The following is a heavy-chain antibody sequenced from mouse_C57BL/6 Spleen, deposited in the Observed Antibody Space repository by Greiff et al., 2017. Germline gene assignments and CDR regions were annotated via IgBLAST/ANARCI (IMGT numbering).Heavy chain of an antibody. D-gene: IGHD2-3*01. CDR2: IYPSDSET. CDR1: GYTFTSYW. CDR3: ARWDDGYSWFAY. V-gene: IGHV1-61*01. J-gene: IGHJ3*01. Sequence: QVQLQQPGAELVRPGSSVKLSCKASGYTFTSYWMDWVKQRPGQGLEWIGNIYPSDSETHYNQKFKDKATLTVDKSSSTAYMQLSSLTSEDSAVYYCARWDDGYSWFAYWGQGTLVTVSA.